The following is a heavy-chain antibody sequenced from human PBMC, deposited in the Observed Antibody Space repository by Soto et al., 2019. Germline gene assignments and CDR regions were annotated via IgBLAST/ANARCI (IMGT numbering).Heavy chain of an antibody. V-gene: IGHV3-7*01. J-gene: IGHJ4*02. CDR1: GLTFRSYW. Sequence: EVQLVESGGGLVQPGGSLRLSCVVSGLTFRSYWMSWVRQAPGKGLEWVANINQDGSESYYVDSVKGRFTISRDNAKNSLYLQRPSRRAEDGAVYYWARPARECSSPGCANGGQGTLVTVSS. CDR3: ARPARECSSPGCAN. CDR2: INQDGSES. D-gene: IGHD2-2*01.